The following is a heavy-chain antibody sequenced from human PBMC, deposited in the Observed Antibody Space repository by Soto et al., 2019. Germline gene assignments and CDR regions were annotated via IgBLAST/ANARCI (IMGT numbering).Heavy chain of an antibody. CDR2: ISYDGSNK. CDR1: GFTFSSYA. CDR3: ARDREWLVSFDY. D-gene: IGHD6-19*01. J-gene: IGHJ4*02. Sequence: GGSLRLSCAASGFTFSSYAMHWVRQAPGKGLEWVAVISYDGSNKYYADSVKGRFTISRDNSKNTLYLQMNSLRAEDTAVYYCARDREWLVSFDYWGQGTLVTVSS. V-gene: IGHV3-30-3*01.